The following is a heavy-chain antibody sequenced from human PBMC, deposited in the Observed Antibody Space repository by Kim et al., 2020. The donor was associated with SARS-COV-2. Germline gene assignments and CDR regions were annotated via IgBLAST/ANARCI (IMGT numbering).Heavy chain of an antibody. CDR3: AKDIVVVPAAMPYGMDV. D-gene: IGHD2-2*01. Sequence: GRGRFTISRANSKNTLYLQMNSLRAEDTAVYYCAKDIVVVPAAMPYGMDVWGQGTTVTVSS. J-gene: IGHJ6*02. V-gene: IGHV3-23*01.